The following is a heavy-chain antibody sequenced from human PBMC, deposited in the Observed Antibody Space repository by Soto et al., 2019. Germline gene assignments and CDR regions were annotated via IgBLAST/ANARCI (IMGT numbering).Heavy chain of an antibody. CDR3: ARDTARIYCSSTSSSYYYYSAMDV. CDR2: INPNSGGT. V-gene: IGHV1-2*02. D-gene: IGHD2-2*01. CDR1: GYTFTGYY. Sequence: ASVKVSCTASGYTFTGYYMHWVRQAPGQGLEWMGWINPNSGGTNYAQKFQGRVTMTRDTSISTAYMELSRLRSDDTAVYYCARDTARIYCSSTSSSYYYYSAMDVWGQGTRVTVSS. J-gene: IGHJ6*02.